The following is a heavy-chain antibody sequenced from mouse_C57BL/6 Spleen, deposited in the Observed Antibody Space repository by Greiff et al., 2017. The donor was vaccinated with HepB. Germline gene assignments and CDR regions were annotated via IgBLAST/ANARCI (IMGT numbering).Heavy chain of an antibody. Sequence: QVQLQQSGAELVRPGASVTLSCKASGYTFTDYEMHWVKQTPVHGLVWIGAIDPETGGTAYNQKFKGKAILTADKSSSTAYMELRSLTSEDSAVYYCTRDGSSYYWYFDVWGTGTTVTVSS. J-gene: IGHJ1*03. CDR1: GYTFTDYE. CDR3: TRDGSSYYWYFDV. CDR2: IDPETGGT. V-gene: IGHV1-15*01. D-gene: IGHD1-1*01.